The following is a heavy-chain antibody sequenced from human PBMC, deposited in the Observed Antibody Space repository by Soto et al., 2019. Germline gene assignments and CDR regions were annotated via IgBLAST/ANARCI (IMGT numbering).Heavy chain of an antibody. Sequence: QVQLQESGPGLVKPSETLSLTCTVSGGSISSYYWSWIRQPPGKGLEWIGYIYYSGSTNYNPSLKSRVTISVDTSKNQFSLKLSSVTAADTAVYYCARVGENGDYRIDYWGQGTLVTVSS. CDR1: GGSISSYY. J-gene: IGHJ4*02. CDR2: IYYSGST. D-gene: IGHD4-17*01. V-gene: IGHV4-59*01. CDR3: ARVGENGDYRIDY.